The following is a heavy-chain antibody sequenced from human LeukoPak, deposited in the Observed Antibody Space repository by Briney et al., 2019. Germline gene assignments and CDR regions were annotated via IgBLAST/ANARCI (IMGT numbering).Heavy chain of an antibody. D-gene: IGHD3-3*01. J-gene: IGHJ4*02. V-gene: IGHV3-20*04. Sequence: GGSLRLSCAASGFSFDDYAMSWVRQAPGKGLEWVSGLNWNGASTGYEDSVKGRFTISRDNAKNSLYLQMNSLRAEDTAFHYCARGRGYDFWSGYDYWGQGTLVTVSS. CDR3: ARGRGYDFWSGYDY. CDR1: GFSFDDYA. CDR2: LNWNGAST.